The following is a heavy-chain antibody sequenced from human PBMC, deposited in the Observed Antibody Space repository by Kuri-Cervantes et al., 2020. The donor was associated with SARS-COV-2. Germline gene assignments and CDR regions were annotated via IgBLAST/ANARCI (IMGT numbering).Heavy chain of an antibody. V-gene: IGHV3-11*06. CDR2: IDPSSRYM. CDR3: ARGGQDEVLAFDY. CDR1: GFTLRHYY. J-gene: IGHJ4*02. D-gene: IGHD1-1*01. Sequence: GESLKISCAASGFTLRHYYMSWIRQAPGKGLEWVSSIDPSSRYMSYADSMKGRFTISRDNAKNSLYLQMNSLRAEDTAVYYCARGGQDEVLAFDYWGQGTLVTVSS.